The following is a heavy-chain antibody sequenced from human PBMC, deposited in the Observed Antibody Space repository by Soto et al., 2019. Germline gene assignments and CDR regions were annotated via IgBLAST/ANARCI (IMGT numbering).Heavy chain of an antibody. J-gene: IGHJ5*02. D-gene: IGHD6-13*01. CDR2: IYSSGST. V-gene: IGHV4-59*01. Sequence: PSETLSLTCTVSGDSISGFHLHWIRQPPGKGLQWIGYIYSSGSTMYNPSLKSRVTMSVDTSQNQFSLKLNSVTAADTAVYYCARGHPSSWYGNWFDPWGQGTLVTVSS. CDR3: ARGHPSSWYGNWFDP. CDR1: GDSISGFH.